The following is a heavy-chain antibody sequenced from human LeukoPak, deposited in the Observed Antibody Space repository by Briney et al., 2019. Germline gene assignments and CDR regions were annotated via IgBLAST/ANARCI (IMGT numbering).Heavy chain of an antibody. CDR3: AKDGGFGWD. V-gene: IGHV3-30*18. Sequence: QSGGSLRLSCAASGFTFSSYAMSWVRQAPGKGLEWVAVISYDGSDKYYADSVKGRFTISRDNSKNTLYLQMNSLRAEDTAVYYCAKDGGFGWDWGQGTLVTVSS. D-gene: IGHD3-16*01. CDR2: ISYDGSDK. J-gene: IGHJ4*02. CDR1: GFTFSSYA.